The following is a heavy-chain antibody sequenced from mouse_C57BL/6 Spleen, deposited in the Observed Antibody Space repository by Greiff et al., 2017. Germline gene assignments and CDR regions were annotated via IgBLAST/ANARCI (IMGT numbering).Heavy chain of an antibody. CDR3: ARAEYDWFDY. Sequence: EVHLVESEGGLVQPGSSMKLSCTASGFTFSDYYMAWVRQVPEKGLEWVANINYDGSSTYYLDTLKSRFIISRDNAKNILYLQMSSLTSEDTATYYCARAEYDWFDYWGKGTTLSVAS. J-gene: IGHJ2*01. D-gene: IGHD2-14*01. CDR2: INYDGSST. CDR1: GFTFSDYY. V-gene: IGHV5-16*01.